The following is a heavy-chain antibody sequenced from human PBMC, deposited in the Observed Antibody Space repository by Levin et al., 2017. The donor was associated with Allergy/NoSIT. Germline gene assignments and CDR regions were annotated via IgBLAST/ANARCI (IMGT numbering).Heavy chain of an antibody. V-gene: IGHV3-7*01. CDR2: IKQDGSEK. CDR3: ATSRRGYFAFG. D-gene: IGHD3-9*01. CDR1: GFTFSSYW. Sequence: GGSLRLSCAASGFTFSSYWMSWVRQAPGKGLEWVANIKQDGSEKYYVDSVKGRFTISRDNAKNSLYRQMNSLRAEDTAVYYCATSRRGYFAFGGGQGTLVTVSS. J-gene: IGHJ4*02.